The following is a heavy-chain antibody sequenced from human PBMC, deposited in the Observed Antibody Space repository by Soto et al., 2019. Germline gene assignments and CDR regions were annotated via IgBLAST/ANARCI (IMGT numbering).Heavy chain of an antibody. CDR3: AREGLGYCSSTSCHNWFDP. CDR2: IYYSGST. Sequence: QVQLQDSGPGLVKPSETLSLTCTVSGGSISSYYWSWIRQPPGKGLEWIGYIYYSGSTNYNPSLKSRVTISVDTSKNQFSLKLSSVTAADTAVYYCAREGLGYCSSTSCHNWFDPWGQGTLVTVSS. CDR1: GGSISSYY. V-gene: IGHV4-59*01. D-gene: IGHD2-2*01. J-gene: IGHJ5*02.